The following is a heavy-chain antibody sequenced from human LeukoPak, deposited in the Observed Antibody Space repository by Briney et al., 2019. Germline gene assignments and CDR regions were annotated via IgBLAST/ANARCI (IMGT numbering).Heavy chain of an antibody. CDR2: INPSGGST. CDR3: ARGSLEWLLYLHYFDY. D-gene: IGHD3-3*01. J-gene: IGHJ4*02. CDR1: GYTFTIYY. V-gene: IGHV1-46*01. Sequence: GASVTVSCTASGYTFTIYYMHWVRQAPGQGLEWMGIINPSGGSTSYAQKFQGRVTMTRDTSTSTVYMELSSLRSEDTAVYYCARGSLEWLLYLHYFDYWGQGTLVTVSS.